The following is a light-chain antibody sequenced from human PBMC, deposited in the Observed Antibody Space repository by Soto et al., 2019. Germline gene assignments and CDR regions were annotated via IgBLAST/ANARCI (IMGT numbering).Light chain of an antibody. J-gene: IGKJ4*01. CDR3: QQANIFQLT. CDR1: QAISAW. V-gene: IGKV1-12*01. Sequence: DIQMTQSPSSVSASVGDRVTITCRASQAISAWLAWYQQKPGKAPNLLIYATSSLQGGVPSRFSGGGSGTEFTLTICSLQPEDFATYYCQQANIFQLTFGGGTKVEIK. CDR2: ATS.